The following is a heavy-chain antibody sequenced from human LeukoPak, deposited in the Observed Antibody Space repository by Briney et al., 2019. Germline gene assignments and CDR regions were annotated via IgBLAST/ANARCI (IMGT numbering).Heavy chain of an antibody. J-gene: IGHJ4*02. CDR3: ARDSGYSSGWYANYFDY. Sequence: GSTLRLSYAAAGFTFVSYGSHRVRQATSKGLEWVAVIWYDGSNKYYADSVKGRFTISRDNSKNTLYLQMNSLRAEDTAVYYCARDSGYSSGWYANYFDYWGQGTLVTVSS. CDR1: GFTFVSYG. CDR2: IWYDGSNK. V-gene: IGHV3-33*01. D-gene: IGHD6-19*01.